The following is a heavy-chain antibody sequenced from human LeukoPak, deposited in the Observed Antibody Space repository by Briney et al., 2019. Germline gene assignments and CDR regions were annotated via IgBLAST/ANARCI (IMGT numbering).Heavy chain of an antibody. J-gene: IGHJ4*02. CDR3: ATSPFVGRNSSGPRPYFDY. D-gene: IGHD6-19*01. V-gene: IGHV4-59*01. Sequence: SETLSLTCTVSGGSISSYYWSWIRQPPGKGLEWIGYICYSGSTNYNPSLKSRVTISVDTSKNQFSLKLSSVTAADTAVYYCATSPFVGRNSSGPRPYFDYWGQGTLVTVSS. CDR2: ICYSGST. CDR1: GGSISSYY.